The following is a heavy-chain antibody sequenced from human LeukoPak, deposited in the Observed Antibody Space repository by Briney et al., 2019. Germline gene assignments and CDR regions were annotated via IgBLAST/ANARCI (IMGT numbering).Heavy chain of an antibody. Sequence: GGSLRLSCAASGFTVSSNYKSWVRQAPGKGQEWVSVIYSGGSTYYADSVKGRFTISRDNSKNTLYLQMNSLRAEDTAVYYCAREDGYCSGGSCYDDAFDIWGQGTMVTVSS. D-gene: IGHD2-15*01. CDR2: IYSGGST. V-gene: IGHV3-53*01. CDR3: AREDGYCSGGSCYDDAFDI. CDR1: GFTVSSNY. J-gene: IGHJ3*02.